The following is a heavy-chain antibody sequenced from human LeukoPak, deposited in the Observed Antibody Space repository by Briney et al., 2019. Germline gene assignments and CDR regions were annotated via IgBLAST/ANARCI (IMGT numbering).Heavy chain of an antibody. J-gene: IGHJ1*01. V-gene: IGHV1-69*05. CDR3: ARGANYYDSSGYYPVPEYFQH. CDR1: GGTFSRYA. Sequence: ASVKVSCKASGGTFSRYAISWVRQAPGQGLEWMGGIIPIFGTANYAQKFQGRVTITTDESTSTASMALSSMTSEDTAVYYCARGANYYDSSGYYPVPEYFQHWGQGTLVTVSS. CDR2: IIPIFGTA. D-gene: IGHD3-22*01.